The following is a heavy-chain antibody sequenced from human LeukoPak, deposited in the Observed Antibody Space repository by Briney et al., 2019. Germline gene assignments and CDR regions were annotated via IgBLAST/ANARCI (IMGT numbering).Heavy chain of an antibody. D-gene: IGHD6-6*01. J-gene: IGHJ4*02. V-gene: IGHV3-7*01. CDR1: GFTFSSYW. CDR3: ARGLYSSSDAFDY. Sequence: GGSLRLSCAASGFTFSSYWMSWVRQAPGKGLEWVANIKQDGSEKYYVDSVKGRFTISRDNAKNSLYLQMNSLRAEDTAVYYCARGLYSSSDAFDYWGQETLVTVSS. CDR2: IKQDGSEK.